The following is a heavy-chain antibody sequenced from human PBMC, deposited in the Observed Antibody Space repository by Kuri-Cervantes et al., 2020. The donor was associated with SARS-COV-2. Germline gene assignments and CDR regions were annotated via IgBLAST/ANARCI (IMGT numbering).Heavy chain of an antibody. CDR2: IYYSGST. V-gene: IGHV4-39*07. CDR3: ARTVTPAPEYFDY. CDR1: GGSISSSSYY. J-gene: IGHJ4*02. D-gene: IGHD1-14*01. Sequence: AETLSLSCTVSGGSISSSSYYWDWIRQPPGKGLEWIGSIYYSGSTYYNPSLKSRVTISVDTSKNQFSLKLTSVTAADTAVYYCARTVTPAPEYFDYWGQGTLVTVSS.